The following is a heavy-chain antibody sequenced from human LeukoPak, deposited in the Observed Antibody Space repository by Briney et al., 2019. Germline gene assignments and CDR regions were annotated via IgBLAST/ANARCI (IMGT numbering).Heavy chain of an antibody. V-gene: IGHV1-46*01. CDR3: ARVRASDSSGYYPPTKWGAFDI. CDR1: GYTFTSYY. Sequence: GASVKVSCKASGYTFTSYYMHWVRQAPGQGLEWMGIINPSGGSTSYAQKFQGRVTMTRDTSTSTVYMELSSLRSEDTAVYYCARVRASDSSGYYPPTKWGAFDIWGQGTMVTVSS. D-gene: IGHD3-22*01. CDR2: INPSGGST. J-gene: IGHJ3*02.